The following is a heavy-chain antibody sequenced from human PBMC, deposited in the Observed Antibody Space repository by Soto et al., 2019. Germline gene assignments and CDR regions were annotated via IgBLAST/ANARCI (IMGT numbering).Heavy chain of an antibody. D-gene: IGHD5-18*01. CDR3: ARHPWIQLWSTPPVGYFDY. V-gene: IGHV4-59*08. CDR2: IYYSGST. Sequence: SETLSLTCTVSGGSISSYYWSWIRQPPGKGLEWIGYIYYSGSTNYNPSLKSRVTISVDTSKNQFSLKLSSVTAADTAVYYCARHPWIQLWSTPPVGYFDYWGQGTLVTVSS. J-gene: IGHJ4*02. CDR1: GGSISSYY.